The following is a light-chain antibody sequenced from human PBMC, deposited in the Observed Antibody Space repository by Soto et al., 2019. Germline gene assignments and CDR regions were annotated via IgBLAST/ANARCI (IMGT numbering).Light chain of an antibody. CDR2: HVS. V-gene: IGLV2-14*01. Sequence: QSALTQPASVSGSPGQSITMSCTGTSSDVGAYDYVSWYQQHPGKVPKVMIYHVSNRPSGVSSRFSGSKSGNTASLTISGLQAEDEADYYCSSYTSTSTVIFGGGTKLTVL. J-gene: IGLJ2*01. CDR3: SSYTSTSTVI. CDR1: SSDVGAYDY.